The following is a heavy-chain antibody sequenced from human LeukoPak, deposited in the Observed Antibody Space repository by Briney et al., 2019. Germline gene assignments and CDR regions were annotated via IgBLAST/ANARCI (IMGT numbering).Heavy chain of an antibody. CDR2: ISYDGSNK. CDR1: GFTLSSYG. CDR3: ARGGQLRYSAQYYYGMDV. D-gene: IGHD3-9*01. V-gene: IGHV3-30*03. J-gene: IGHJ6*02. Sequence: GGSLRLSCAASGFTLSSYGMHWVRQAPGKGLEWVAVISYDGSNKYYADSVKGRFTISRDNSKNTLYLQMNSLRAEDTAVYYCARGGQLRYSAQYYYGMDVWGQGTTVTVSS.